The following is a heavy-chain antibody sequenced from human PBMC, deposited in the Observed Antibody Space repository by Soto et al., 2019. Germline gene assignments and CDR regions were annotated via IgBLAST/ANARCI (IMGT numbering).Heavy chain of an antibody. V-gene: IGHV2-5*02. CDR1: GFSLSTSGVG. Sequence: QITLKESGPTLVKPTQTLTLTCTFSGFSLSTSGVGVGWIRQPPGKALEWLALIYWDDDKRYSPTLKSRLTITMDPSKSHVVLKMTRMDAVATASYYCPCSRAASNYDDYEPINSFEYLGQATLVTVSS. CDR2: IYWDDDK. CDR3: PCSRAASNYDDYEPINSFEY. D-gene: IGHD4-17*01. J-gene: IGHJ4*02.